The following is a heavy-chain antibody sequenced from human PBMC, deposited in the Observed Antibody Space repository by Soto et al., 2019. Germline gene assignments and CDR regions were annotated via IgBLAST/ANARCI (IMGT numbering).Heavy chain of an antibody. J-gene: IGHJ6*02. CDR1: GFTFTSSA. CDR2: IVVGSGNT. D-gene: IGHD4-4*01. CDR3: AAALSLQGNYYYYGMDV. Sequence: GASVKVSCKASGFTFTSSAVQWVRQAGGQRLEWIGWIVVGSGNTNYAQKFQERVTITRDMSTSTAYMELSSLRSEDTAVYYYAAALSLQGNYYYYGMDVWGQGTTFTVSS. V-gene: IGHV1-58*01.